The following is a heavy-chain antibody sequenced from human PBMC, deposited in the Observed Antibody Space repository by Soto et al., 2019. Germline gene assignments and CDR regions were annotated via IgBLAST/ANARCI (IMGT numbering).Heavy chain of an antibody. J-gene: IGHJ4*02. V-gene: IGHV3-15*01. CDR2: IKSKTDGGTT. CDR1: GFTFSNAW. CDR3: TAVYCSGGSCALGFDY. Sequence: PGGSLRLSCAASGFTFSNAWMSWVRQAPGKGLEWVGRIKSKTDGGTTDYAAPVKGRFTISRDDSKNTLYLQMNSLKTEDTAVYYCTAVYCSGGSCALGFDYWGQGTLVTVSS. D-gene: IGHD2-15*01.